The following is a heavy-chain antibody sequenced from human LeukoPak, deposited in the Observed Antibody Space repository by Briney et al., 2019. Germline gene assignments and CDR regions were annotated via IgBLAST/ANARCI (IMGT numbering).Heavy chain of an antibody. CDR1: GYTFTDYY. D-gene: IGHD5-18*01. J-gene: IGHJ4*02. CDR2: INPNSGGT. CDR3: ARKRGYSYGPLDY. V-gene: IGHV1-2*02. Sequence: ASVKVSCKASGYTFTDYYMHWVRQAPGQGLEWMGWINPNSGGTNYAQKFQGRVTMTRDTSISTAYMELSRLRSDDTAVYYCARKRGYSYGPLDYWGQGTLVTVPS.